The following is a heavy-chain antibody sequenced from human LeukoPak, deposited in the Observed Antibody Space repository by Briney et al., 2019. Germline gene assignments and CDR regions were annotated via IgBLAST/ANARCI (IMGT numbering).Heavy chain of an antibody. V-gene: IGHV3-20*01. D-gene: IGHD1-26*01. J-gene: IGHJ4*02. CDR1: GFTVSSSY. CDR3: ARGHSGSYFLQPFDY. CDR2: INWNGGST. Sequence: PGGSLRLSCAASGFTVSSSYMSWVRQAPGKGLEWVSGINWNGGSTGYADSVKGRFTISRDNAKNSLYLQMNSLRAEDTALYHCARGHSGSYFLQPFDYWGQGTLATVSS.